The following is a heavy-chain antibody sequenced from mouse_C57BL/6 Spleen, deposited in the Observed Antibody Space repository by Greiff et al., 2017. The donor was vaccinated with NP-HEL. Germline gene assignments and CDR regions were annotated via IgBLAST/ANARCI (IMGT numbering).Heavy chain of an antibody. CDR2: INPNNGGT. CDR1: GYTFTDYY. J-gene: IGHJ2*01. CDR3: AREILRSYFDY. D-gene: IGHD1-1*01. Sequence: VQLQQSGPELVKPGASVKISCKASGYTFTDYYMNWVKQSHGKSLEWIGDINPNNGGTSYNQKFKGKATLTVEKSSSTAYMELRSLTSDDSAVYYCAREILRSYFDYWGQGTTLTVSS. V-gene: IGHV1-26*01.